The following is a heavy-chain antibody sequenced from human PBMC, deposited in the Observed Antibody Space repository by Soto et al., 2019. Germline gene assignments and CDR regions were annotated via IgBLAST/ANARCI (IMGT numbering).Heavy chain of an antibody. CDR2: IIPYNGKA. J-gene: IGHJ4*02. Sequence: ASVKVSCKASGYTFTSYGISWVRQAPGQGLEWMGGIIPYNGKAKYAQKLQGRVTITTDKSTSTAYMELSSLRSEDTAVYYCARESKDSSGYYFFDYWGQGTLVTVSS. V-gene: IGHV1-18*01. D-gene: IGHD3-22*01. CDR3: ARESKDSSGYYFFDY. CDR1: GYTFTSYG.